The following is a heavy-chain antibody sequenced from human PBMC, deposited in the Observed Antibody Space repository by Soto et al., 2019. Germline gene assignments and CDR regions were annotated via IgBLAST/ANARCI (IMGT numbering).Heavy chain of an antibody. D-gene: IGHD1-7*01. CDR2: IYYSGST. Sequence: SETLSLTCTVSGGSISSYYWSWIRQPPGKGLEWIGYIYYSGSTNYNPSLKSRVTISVDTSKNQFSLKLSSVTAADTAVYYCARVSNWNYVHYFEYWGQGPLVTVSS. V-gene: IGHV4-59*01. CDR3: ARVSNWNYVHYFEY. CDR1: GGSISSYY. J-gene: IGHJ4*02.